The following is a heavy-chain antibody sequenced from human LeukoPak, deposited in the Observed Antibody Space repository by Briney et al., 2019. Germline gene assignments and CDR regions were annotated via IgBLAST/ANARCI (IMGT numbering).Heavy chain of an antibody. V-gene: IGHV1-69*01. CDR1: GGTFSSYA. D-gene: IGHD1-26*01. CDR3: ARDIIPFVVGDDAFDI. J-gene: IGHJ3*02. Sequence: SVKVSCKASGGTFSSYAISWVRQAPGQGLEWMGGIIPIFGTANYAQKFQGRVTITADESTSTAYMELSSLRSEDTAVYYCARDIIPFVVGDDAFDIWGQGTMVTVSS. CDR2: IIPIFGTA.